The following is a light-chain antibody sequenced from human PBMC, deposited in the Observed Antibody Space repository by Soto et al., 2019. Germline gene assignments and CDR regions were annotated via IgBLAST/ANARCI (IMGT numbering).Light chain of an antibody. J-gene: IGKJ3*01. CDR2: GAS. CDR1: QDIRTS. Sequence: DIQMTQSPSSLSAAVGARVSITCQASQDIRTSLSWFQQKPGRAPKLLIYGASYLETGVPSRFRGSGSGTDFTFTISSLQPEDIATYYCQHYHNPPPCTFGPGTRVDVK. V-gene: IGKV1-33*01. CDR3: QHYHNPPPCT.